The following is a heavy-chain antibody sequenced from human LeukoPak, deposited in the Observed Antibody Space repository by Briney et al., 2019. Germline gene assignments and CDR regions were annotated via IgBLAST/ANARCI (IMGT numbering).Heavy chain of an antibody. CDR1: RFTFSSYT. Sequence: GSLRLSCSASRFTFSSYTMNWVRQAPGKGLEWVSSIDPSSTYIYYADSVKGRFTISRDNAKNTLYLQMNSLRAEDTALYYCTRDTFGGDDYWGQGTLVTVSS. CDR3: TRDTFGGDDY. CDR2: IDPSSTYI. V-gene: IGHV3-21*01. J-gene: IGHJ4*02. D-gene: IGHD3-10*01.